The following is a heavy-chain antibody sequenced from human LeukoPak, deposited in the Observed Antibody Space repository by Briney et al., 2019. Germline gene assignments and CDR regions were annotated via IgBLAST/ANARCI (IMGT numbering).Heavy chain of an antibody. D-gene: IGHD3-22*01. CDR3: TTNPYDRSGYHI. V-gene: IGHV3-15*01. CDR1: GLTFTKAW. Sequence: GGSLRLSCAASGLTFTKAWMTWVRQAPGEGLEWVGRIKSNTDGGTTDYAAAVKDRFAISREDSKNTLYLQMNSLKIEDTAVYYCTTNPYDRSGYHIWGQGTMVTVSS. J-gene: IGHJ3*02. CDR2: IKSNTDGGTT.